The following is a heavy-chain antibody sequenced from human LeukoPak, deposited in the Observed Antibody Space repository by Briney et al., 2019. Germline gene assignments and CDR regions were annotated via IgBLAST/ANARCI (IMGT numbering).Heavy chain of an antibody. Sequence: ASVNVSCKVSGYTLTELSMHWVRQAPGKGLEGMGGFDPEDGETIYAQKFQGRVTMTEDTSTDTAYMELSSLRSEDTAVYYCATDLYYGSGSYSSWGQGTLVTVSS. V-gene: IGHV1-24*01. CDR2: FDPEDGET. CDR1: GYTLTELS. CDR3: ATDLYYGSGSYSS. D-gene: IGHD3-10*01. J-gene: IGHJ5*02.